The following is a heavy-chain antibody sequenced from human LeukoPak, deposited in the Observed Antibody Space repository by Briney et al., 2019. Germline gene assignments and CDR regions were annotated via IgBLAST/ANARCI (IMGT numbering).Heavy chain of an antibody. CDR1: GGSFSGYY. V-gene: IGHV4-34*01. CDR2: INHSGST. J-gene: IGHJ4*02. CDR3: ARDTTVKSLDY. Sequence: SETLSLTCAVYGGSFSGYYWSWIRQPPGKGLEWIGEINHSGSTNYNPSLKSRVTISVGTSKNQFSLKLSSVTAADTAVYYCARDTTVKSLDYWGQGTLVTVSS. D-gene: IGHD4-17*01.